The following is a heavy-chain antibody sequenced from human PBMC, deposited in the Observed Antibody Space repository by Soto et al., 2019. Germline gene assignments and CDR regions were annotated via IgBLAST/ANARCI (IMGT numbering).Heavy chain of an antibody. CDR3: ARGENVLMVYAMSMDV. CDR1: GGSISSYY. CDR2: IYYSGST. J-gene: IGHJ6*03. Sequence: SETLSLTCTVSGGSISSYYLSCIRQPPGKGLEWIGYIYYSGSTNYNPSLKSRVTISVDTSKNQFSLKLSSVTAADTAVYYCARGENVLMVYAMSMDVWGKGTTVTVS. D-gene: IGHD2-8*01. V-gene: IGHV4-59*01.